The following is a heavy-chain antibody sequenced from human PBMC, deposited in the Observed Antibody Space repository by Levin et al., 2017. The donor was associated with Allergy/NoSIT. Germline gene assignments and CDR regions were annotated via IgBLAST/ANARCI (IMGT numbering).Heavy chain of an antibody. V-gene: IGHV4-59*01. D-gene: IGHD3-9*01. CDR3: ASGGDGLRYFAWLGFPLGY. J-gene: IGHJ4*02. CDR2: IYYSGST. Sequence: SETLSLTCTVSGGSISSYYWSWIRQPPGKGLEWIGYIYYSGSTNYNPSLKSGGTIPVDTYKNQSSLKLSSVTAADTAVYYCASGGDGLRYFAWLGFPLGYWGQGTLVTVSS. CDR1: GGSISSYY.